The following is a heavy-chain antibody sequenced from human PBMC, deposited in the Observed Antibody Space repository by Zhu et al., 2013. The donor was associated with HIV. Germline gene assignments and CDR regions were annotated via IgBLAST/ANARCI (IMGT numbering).Heavy chain of an antibody. J-gene: IGHJ6*03. V-gene: IGHV3-48*04. D-gene: IGHD3-22*01. CDR2: ISSSSNTK. CDR1: GFTFSSYS. CDR3: ARSHSYYYDSSGYYYHYYMDV. Sequence: EVQLVESGGGLVQPGGSLRLSCAASGFTFSSYSMNWVRQAPGKGLEWLSYISSSSNTKYYADSVKGRFTISRDNAENSLYLQMNSLRAEDTAVYYCARSHSYYYDSSGYYYHYYMDVWGLGTTVTVSS.